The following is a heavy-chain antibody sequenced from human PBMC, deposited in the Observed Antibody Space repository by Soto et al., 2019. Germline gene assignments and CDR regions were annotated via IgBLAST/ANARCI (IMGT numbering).Heavy chain of an antibody. D-gene: IGHD3-3*01. Sequence: SLRLSWSASVFTFSSYARSWVRQAPGKGLEWFSAISGSVGSTYYADSVKGRFTISRDNSKNTLYLQMNSLRAEDTAVYYCASNYDLVCMEVWGQGTTVTVSS. CDR2: ISGSVGST. CDR1: VFTFSSYA. J-gene: IGHJ6*02. V-gene: IGHV3-23*01. CDR3: ASNYDLVCMEV.